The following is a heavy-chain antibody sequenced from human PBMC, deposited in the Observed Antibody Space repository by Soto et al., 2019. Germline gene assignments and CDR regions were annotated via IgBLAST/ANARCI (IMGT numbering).Heavy chain of an antibody. CDR2: ISYDGSNK. V-gene: IGHV3-30*04. Sequence: GGSLRLSCAASGFTFSSYAMHWVRQAPGKGLEWVAVISYDGSNKYYADSVKGRFTISRDNSKNTLYLQMNSLRAEDPALYFCARVLGGSYGTGSFAFDIWGQGTMVTVS. J-gene: IGHJ3*02. CDR3: ARVLGGSYGTGSFAFDI. CDR1: GFTFSSYA. D-gene: IGHD1-26*01.